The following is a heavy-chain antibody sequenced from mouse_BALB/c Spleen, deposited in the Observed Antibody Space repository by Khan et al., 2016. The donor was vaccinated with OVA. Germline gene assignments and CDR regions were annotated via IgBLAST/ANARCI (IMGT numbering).Heavy chain of an antibody. J-gene: IGHJ2*01. CDR1: GFSLTSYG. Sequence: VQLQESGPGLVAPSQCLSITCTVPGFSLTSYGAYRVRQPLGKGPVWLGVTWAGGSTNYYSAFLPSLSIRNDNSKSQVFLKINSLQSDDTAVYCYAKLEDIWGQGTTVTVSS. CDR3: AKLEDI. V-gene: IGHV2-9*02. D-gene: IGHD1-3*01. CDR2: TWAGGST.